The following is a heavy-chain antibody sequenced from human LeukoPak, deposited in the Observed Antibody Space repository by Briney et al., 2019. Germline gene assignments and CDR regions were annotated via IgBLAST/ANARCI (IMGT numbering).Heavy chain of an antibody. Sequence: GGSLRLSCAASGFTFSHAWMTWVRQAPGKGLEWVGRIKSKADGGTTDYAAPVKGRFTISRDDSKNTLYLQMNSLKTEDTAVYYCTTDGVGVEGATYDNWGQGTLVSVSS. J-gene: IGHJ4*02. V-gene: IGHV3-15*01. CDR1: GFTFSHAW. D-gene: IGHD1-26*01. CDR2: IKSKADGGTT. CDR3: TTDGVGVEGATYDN.